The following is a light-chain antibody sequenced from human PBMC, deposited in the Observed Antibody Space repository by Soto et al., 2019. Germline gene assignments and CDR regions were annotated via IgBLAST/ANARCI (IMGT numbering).Light chain of an antibody. Sequence: QSALTQPRSVSGSPGQSVTISCTGTRSDVGGYNYVSWYQQHPGKVPKLMIYDVTKRPSGVPDRFSGSKSGNTASLTISGLQADDEADYYCCSYAGSYTFVFGTGTKLTVL. J-gene: IGLJ1*01. V-gene: IGLV2-11*01. CDR1: RSDVGGYNY. CDR2: DVT. CDR3: CSYAGSYTFV.